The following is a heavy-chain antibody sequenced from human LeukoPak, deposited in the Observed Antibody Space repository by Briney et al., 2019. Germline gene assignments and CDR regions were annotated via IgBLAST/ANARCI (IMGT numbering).Heavy chain of an antibody. CDR3: ASDPKIPFSSGWYTFDY. CDR1: GGTFSIYA. CDR2: IIPIFGTA. D-gene: IGHD6-19*01. V-gene: IGHV1-69*05. J-gene: IGHJ4*02. Sequence: SVKVSCEASGGTFSIYAISWVRQAPGQGLEWMGRIIPIFGTANYAQKFQGRVTITTDESTRTAYMELSSLRSGDRAVYYLASDPKIPFSSGWYTFDYWGQGTLVTVSS.